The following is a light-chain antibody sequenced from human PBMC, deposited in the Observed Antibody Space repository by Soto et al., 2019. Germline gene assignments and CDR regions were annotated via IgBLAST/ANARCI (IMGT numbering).Light chain of an antibody. CDR1: SSDVGGYNF. CDR3: SSYTSTNTQL. J-gene: IGLJ2*01. Sequence: QSALTQPASVSGSPGQSITISCTGTSSDVGGYNFVSWYQQHPGKAPKLMIYDVTNRPSGVSNRFSGSKSGNTASLTISGRQAEDEAHYYGSSYTSTNTQLFGGGTKLTVL. CDR2: DVT. V-gene: IGLV2-14*03.